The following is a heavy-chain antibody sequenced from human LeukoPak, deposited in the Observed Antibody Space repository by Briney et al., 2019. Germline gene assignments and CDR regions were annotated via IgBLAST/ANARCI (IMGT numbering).Heavy chain of an antibody. CDR2: ISTSYSGI. Sequence: GGSLRLSCAASGFTFSSYEMNWVRQAPGKGLEWVSSISTSYSGIYYADSVKGRFTISRDNAKNSLYLQMDSLRADDTAVYYCARAYCSSITCFEWGQGTLVTVSS. CDR3: ARAYCSSITCFE. CDR1: GFTFSSYE. J-gene: IGHJ4*02. V-gene: IGHV3-48*03. D-gene: IGHD2-2*01.